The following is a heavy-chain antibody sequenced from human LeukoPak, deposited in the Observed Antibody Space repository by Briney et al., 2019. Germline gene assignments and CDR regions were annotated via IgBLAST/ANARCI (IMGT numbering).Heavy chain of an antibody. CDR1: GFTFTTYW. D-gene: IGHD3-22*01. J-gene: IGHJ4*02. CDR2: IKQDGSEK. CDR3: ARSRSGYYEDY. V-gene: IGHV3-7*01. Sequence: GGSLRLSCAASGFTFTTYWMSWVRQAPGKGLERVANIKQDGSEKYYVDSVKGRFTISRDNAKNSLYLQMNSLRVEDTAVYFCARSRSGYYEDYWGQGTLVTVSS.